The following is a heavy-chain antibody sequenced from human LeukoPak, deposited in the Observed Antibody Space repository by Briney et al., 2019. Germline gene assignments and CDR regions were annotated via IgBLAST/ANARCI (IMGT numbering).Heavy chain of an antibody. CDR1: GGSISSGGYY. Sequence: NPSETLSLTCTVSGGSISSGGYYWSWIRQPPGKGLEWIGYIYHSGSTYYNPSLKSRVTISVDRSKNQFSLKLSSVTAADTAVYYCARAAPSEGSYYGDYWGQGTLVTVSS. J-gene: IGHJ4*02. D-gene: IGHD1-26*01. CDR3: ARAAPSEGSYYGDY. V-gene: IGHV4-30-2*01. CDR2: IYHSGST.